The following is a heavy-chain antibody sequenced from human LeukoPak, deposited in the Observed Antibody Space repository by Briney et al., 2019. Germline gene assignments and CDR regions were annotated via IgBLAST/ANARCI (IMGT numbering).Heavy chain of an antibody. V-gene: IGHV3-30-3*01. CDR1: GFTFSSYA. J-gene: IGHJ5*02. CDR2: ISYDGSNK. CDR3: ARAWFGELLYYRGFDP. D-gene: IGHD3-10*01. Sequence: PGRSLRLSCAASGFTFSSYAMHWVRQAPGKGLEWVAVISYDGSNKYYADSVKGRFTISRDNSKNTLYLQMNSLRAEDTAVYYCARAWFGELLYYRGFDPWGQGTLVTVSS.